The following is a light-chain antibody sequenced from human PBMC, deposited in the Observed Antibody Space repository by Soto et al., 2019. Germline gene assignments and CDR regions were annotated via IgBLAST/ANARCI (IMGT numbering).Light chain of an antibody. CDR3: NSHTSGDFRV. V-gene: IGLV2-14*01. CDR2: EVS. CDR1: SSDVGGYNY. Sequence: QSALTQPASVSGSPGQSITISCTGTSSDVGGYNYVSWYQQLPGKAPKLLISEVSKRPSGVSNRFSGSKSDYTASLTISGLQAEDEADYYCNSHTSGDFRVFGTGTKVTVL. J-gene: IGLJ1*01.